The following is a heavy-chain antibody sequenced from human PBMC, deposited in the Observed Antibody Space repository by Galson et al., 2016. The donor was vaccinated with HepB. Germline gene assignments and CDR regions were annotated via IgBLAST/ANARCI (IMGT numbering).Heavy chain of an antibody. CDR2: INSRNGGT. J-gene: IGHJ4*02. CDR1: GFTFIAYF. D-gene: IGHD3-10*01. Sequence: SVKVSCKASGFTFIAYFLHWVRQAPGQGLEWMGRINSRNGGTDYAQRFRGRVTVTRDTSITTAYMDLSGLRFDDSAIYYCAIRGLDFIDYWGQGTLVTVSS. CDR3: AIRGLDFIDY. V-gene: IGHV1-2*06.